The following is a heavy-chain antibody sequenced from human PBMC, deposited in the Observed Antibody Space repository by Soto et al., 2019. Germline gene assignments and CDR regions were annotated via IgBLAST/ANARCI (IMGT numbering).Heavy chain of an antibody. V-gene: IGHV3-33*01. CDR3: ARGNGIVGGTTYFDY. D-gene: IGHD1-26*01. CDR1: GFTFSSHG. CDR2: IWYEGINK. J-gene: IGHJ4*02. Sequence: GGSLRLSCAASGFTFSSHGIHWVRQAPGKGLEWVAGIWYEGINKYYAESVKGRFTISRDNSKNTVYLQMNSLRVGDTAAYYCARGNGIVGGTTYFDYWGQGTLVTVSS.